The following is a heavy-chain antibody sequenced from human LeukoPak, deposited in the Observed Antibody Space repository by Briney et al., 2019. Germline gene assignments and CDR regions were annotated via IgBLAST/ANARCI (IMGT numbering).Heavy chain of an antibody. CDR3: ARLSSVYSSGSI. Sequence: SETLSLTCTVSGGSISSSSYYWGWIRQPPGKGLEWIGSIYYSGSTYYNPSLKSRVTISVDTSKNQFSLKLSSVTAADTAVYYCARLSSVYSSGSIWGQGTLVTVSS. V-gene: IGHV4-39*01. CDR1: GGSISSSSYY. D-gene: IGHD3-22*01. J-gene: IGHJ4*02. CDR2: IYYSGST.